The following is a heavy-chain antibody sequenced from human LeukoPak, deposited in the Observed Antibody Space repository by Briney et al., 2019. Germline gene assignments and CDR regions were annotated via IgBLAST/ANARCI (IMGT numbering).Heavy chain of an antibody. Sequence: GGSLRLSCAASGFTFSNYGMHWVRQATGKGLEWVSAIGTAGDTYYPGSVKGRFTISRENAKNSLYLQMNSLRAEDTAVYYCAKDLLSWRSGWLHPPGDYWGQGTLVTVSS. CDR1: GFTFSNYG. CDR2: IGTAGDT. V-gene: IGHV3-13*01. J-gene: IGHJ4*02. D-gene: IGHD6-19*01. CDR3: AKDLLSWRSGWLHPPGDY.